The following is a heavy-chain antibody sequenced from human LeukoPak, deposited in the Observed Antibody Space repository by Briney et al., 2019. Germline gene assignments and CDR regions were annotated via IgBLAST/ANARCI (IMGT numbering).Heavy chain of an antibody. V-gene: IGHV3-9*01. Sequence: PGRSLRLSCAASGFTFDDYAMHWVRQAPGKGLEWVSGISWNSGSIGYADSVKGRFTISRDNAKNSLYLQMNSLRAEDTALYYCANGSSGWTSDAFDIWGQGTMVTVSS. J-gene: IGHJ3*02. CDR3: ANGSSGWTSDAFDI. D-gene: IGHD6-19*01. CDR1: GFTFDDYA. CDR2: ISWNSGSI.